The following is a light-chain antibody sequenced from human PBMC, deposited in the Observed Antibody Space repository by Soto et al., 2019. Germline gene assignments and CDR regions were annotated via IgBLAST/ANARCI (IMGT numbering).Light chain of an antibody. V-gene: IGKV3-11*01. J-gene: IGKJ5*01. CDR2: DAS. CDR1: QSFSSS. Sequence: EIVLTQSPATLSLSPGERATLSCRASQSFSSSLAWYQQKPGQPPRLLIYDASNRAAGIPARFSGSGSGTDFTLTISSLEPEDFAVYYCQQRSNWITFGQGTRLE. CDR3: QQRSNWIT.